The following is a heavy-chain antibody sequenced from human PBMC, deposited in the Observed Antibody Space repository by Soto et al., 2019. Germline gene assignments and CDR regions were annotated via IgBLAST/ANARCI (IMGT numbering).Heavy chain of an antibody. V-gene: IGHV3-30-3*01. Sequence: PGGSLRLSCAASGFTFGSYAMHWVRQAPGKGLEWVAVISYDGSNKYYADSVKGRFTISRDNSKNTLYLQMNSLRAEDTAVYYCARDPDSSGYYVFDYWGQGTLVTVSS. J-gene: IGHJ4*02. CDR2: ISYDGSNK. D-gene: IGHD3-22*01. CDR3: ARDPDSSGYYVFDY. CDR1: GFTFGSYA.